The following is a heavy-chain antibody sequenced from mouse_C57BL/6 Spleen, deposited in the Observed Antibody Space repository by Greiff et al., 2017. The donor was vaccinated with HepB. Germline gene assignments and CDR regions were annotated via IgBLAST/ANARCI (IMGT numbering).Heavy chain of an antibody. CDR3: ARRDDYDFYAMDY. J-gene: IGHJ4*01. CDR1: GYTFTSYW. D-gene: IGHD2-4*01. Sequence: QVHVKQPGAELVKPGASVKMSCKASGYTFTSYWITWVKQRPGQGLEWIGDIYPGSGSTNYNEKFKSKATLTVDTSSSTAYMQLSSLTSEDSAVYYCARRDDYDFYAMDYWGQGTSVTVSS. V-gene: IGHV1-55*01. CDR2: IYPGSGST.